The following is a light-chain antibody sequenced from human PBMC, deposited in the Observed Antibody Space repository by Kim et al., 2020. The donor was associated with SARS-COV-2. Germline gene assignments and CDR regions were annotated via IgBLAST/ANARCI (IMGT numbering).Light chain of an antibody. CDR2: QDS. CDR3: QAWDSSIVV. V-gene: IGLV3-1*01. Sequence: GSPGQTACITCSGDKLGDKYACWYQQKPGQSPVLVIYQDSQRPSGIPERFSGSNSGNTATLTISGTQAMDEADYYCQAWDSSIVVFGGGTQLTVL. J-gene: IGLJ2*01. CDR1: KLGDKY.